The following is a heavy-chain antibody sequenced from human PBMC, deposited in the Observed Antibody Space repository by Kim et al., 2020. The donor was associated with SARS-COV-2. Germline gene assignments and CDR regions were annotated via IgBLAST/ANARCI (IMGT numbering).Heavy chain of an antibody. CDR3: ASGQIGAAAGILITYYY. Sequence: SETLSLTCAVSGGSISSSNWWSLVRQPPGKVLEWVGEIYHSGSTNYKPSLKRRVTISVDKSKNQFSLKLSSVTAAATTVYYCASGQIGAAAGILITYYY. V-gene: IGHV4-4*02. CDR1: GGSISSSNW. D-gene: IGHD6-13*01. J-gene: IGHJ6*01. CDR2: IYHSGST.